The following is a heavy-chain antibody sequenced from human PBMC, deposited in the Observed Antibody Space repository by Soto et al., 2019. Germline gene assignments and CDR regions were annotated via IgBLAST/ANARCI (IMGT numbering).Heavy chain of an antibody. V-gene: IGHV1-24*01. J-gene: IGHJ4*02. D-gene: IGHD5-18*01. Sequence: ASVKVSCKVSGYTLTELSMHWVRQAPGKGLEWMGGFDPEDGETIYAQKFQGRVTMTEDASTDTAYMELSSLRSEDTAVYYCARGGGSYGFAHDDHLDYWGQGTLVTVYS. CDR2: FDPEDGET. CDR1: GYTLTELS. CDR3: ARGGGSYGFAHDDHLDY.